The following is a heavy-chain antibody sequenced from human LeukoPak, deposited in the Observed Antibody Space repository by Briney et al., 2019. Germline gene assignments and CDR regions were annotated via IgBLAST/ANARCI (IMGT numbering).Heavy chain of an antibody. Sequence: SGGSLRLSCAVSGFTFTNYGMSRARQAPGKGLEWVSAISSSGSDTYYADSVKGRFTISRDNSQNTLYLQMNSLRAEDTAIYYCAPIYYPSLGYWGQGTLVTVSS. CDR1: GFTFTNYG. CDR2: ISSSGSDT. J-gene: IGHJ4*02. V-gene: IGHV3-23*01. D-gene: IGHD3-22*01. CDR3: APIYYPSLGY.